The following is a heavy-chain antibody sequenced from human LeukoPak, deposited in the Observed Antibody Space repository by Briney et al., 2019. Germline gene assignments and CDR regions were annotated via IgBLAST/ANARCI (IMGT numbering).Heavy chain of an antibody. Sequence: GGSLRLSCAASGFTFSSYWMSWVRQAPGKGLEWVANIKQDGSEKYYVDSVKGRFTISRDNAKNSLYLQMDSLRAGDTAVYYCARARQSASSGYYEDYWGQGTLVTVSS. V-gene: IGHV3-7*01. D-gene: IGHD3-22*01. CDR3: ARARQSASSGYYEDY. J-gene: IGHJ4*02. CDR2: IKQDGSEK. CDR1: GFTFSSYW.